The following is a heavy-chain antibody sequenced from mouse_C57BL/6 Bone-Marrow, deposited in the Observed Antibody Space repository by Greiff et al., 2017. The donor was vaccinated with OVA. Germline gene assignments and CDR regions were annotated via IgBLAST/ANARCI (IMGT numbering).Heavy chain of an antibody. CDR1: GFTFSSYA. CDR3: TRDGYYAMDY. J-gene: IGHJ4*01. D-gene: IGHD2-3*01. Sequence: EVKLVESGEGLVKPGGSLKLSCAASGFTFSSYAMSWVRQTPEKRLEWVAYISSGGDYIYYADTVKGRFTISRDNARNTLYLQMSSLKSEVTAMYYCTRDGYYAMDYWGQGTSVTVSA. CDR2: ISSGGDYI. V-gene: IGHV5-9-1*02.